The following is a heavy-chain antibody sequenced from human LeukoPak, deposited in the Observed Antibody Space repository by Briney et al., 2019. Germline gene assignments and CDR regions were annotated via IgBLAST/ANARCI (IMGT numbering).Heavy chain of an antibody. D-gene: IGHD3-10*01. Sequence: SETLSLTCTVSGGSISSSSYYWGWIRQPPGEGLEWIGSIYYSGSTYYNPSLKSRVTISVDTSKNQFSLKLSSVTAADTAVYYCARRHYGLYYFDYWGQGTLVTVSS. J-gene: IGHJ4*02. CDR1: GGSISSSSYY. V-gene: IGHV4-39*01. CDR2: IYYSGST. CDR3: ARRHYGLYYFDY.